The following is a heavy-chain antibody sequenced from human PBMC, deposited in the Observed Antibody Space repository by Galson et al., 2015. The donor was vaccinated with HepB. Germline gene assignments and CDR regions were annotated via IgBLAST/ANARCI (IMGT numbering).Heavy chain of an antibody. CDR1: GYTFTSYG. V-gene: IGHV1-18*04. CDR3: ARDLGEITVAAIFFDY. CDR2: ISACNGKT. Sequence: SVKVSCKASGYTFTSYGISWVRQAPGQGLERMGWISACNGKTNYAQKVQDRVTMTTDTSTGTAYMELRSLTSDDTAVYYCARDLGEITVAAIFFDYWGQGTLVTVSS. J-gene: IGHJ4*02. D-gene: IGHD6-19*01.